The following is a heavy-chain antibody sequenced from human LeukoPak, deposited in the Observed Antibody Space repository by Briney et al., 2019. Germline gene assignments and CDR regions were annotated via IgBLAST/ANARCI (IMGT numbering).Heavy chain of an antibody. CDR3: ARANIVVVPAAPDFDY. J-gene: IGHJ4*02. CDR2: IYYSGST. D-gene: IGHD2-2*01. CDR1: GGSISSGGYY. Sequence: SQTLSLTCTVSGGSISSGGYYWSWIRQHPGKGLGWIGYIYYSGSTYYNPSLKSRVTISVDTSKNQFSLKLSSVTAADTAVYYCARANIVVVPAAPDFDYWGQGTLVTVSS. V-gene: IGHV4-31*03.